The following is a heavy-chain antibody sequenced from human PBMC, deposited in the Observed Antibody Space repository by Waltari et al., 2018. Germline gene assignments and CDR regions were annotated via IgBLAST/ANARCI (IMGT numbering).Heavy chain of an antibody. J-gene: IGHJ4*02. CDR3: ARGPLAARVFDY. V-gene: IGHV3-7*01. CDR1: GFTFSSYW. D-gene: IGHD6-6*01. CDR2: IKQDGSEK. Sequence: EVQLVESGGGLVQPGGSLRLSCAASGFTFSSYWIIWVRQAPGKGLRWGANIKQDGSEKYYVDSVKGRFTISRDNAKNSLYLQMNTLRAEDTAVYYCARGPLAARVFDYWGQGTLVTVSS.